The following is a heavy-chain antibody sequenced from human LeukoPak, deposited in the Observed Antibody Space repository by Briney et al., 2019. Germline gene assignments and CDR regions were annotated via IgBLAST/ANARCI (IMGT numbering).Heavy chain of an antibody. D-gene: IGHD3-22*01. V-gene: IGHV4-39*07. CDR2: IYYSGST. J-gene: IGHJ6*03. CDR3: ARGQYYYDSSGYYYYYYYYMDV. CDR1: GGSISSSSYY. Sequence: PSETLSLTCTVSGGSISSSSYYWGWIRQPPGKGLEWIGSIYYSGSTYYNPSLKSRVTISVDTSKNQFSLKLSSVTAADTAVYYCARGQYYYDSSGYYYYYYYYMDVWGKGTTVTISS.